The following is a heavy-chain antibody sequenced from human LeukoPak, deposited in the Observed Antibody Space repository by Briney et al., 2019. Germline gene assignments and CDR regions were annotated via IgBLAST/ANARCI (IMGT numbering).Heavy chain of an antibody. Sequence: GGSPRLSCAASGFTFSSYWMSWVRQAPGKGLEWVANIKQDGSEKYYVDSVKGRFTISRDNAKNSLYLQMNSLGAEDTAVYYCARIFGGVVVPTPYGMDVWGQGTTVTVSS. V-gene: IGHV3-7*01. J-gene: IGHJ6*02. CDR2: IKQDGSEK. D-gene: IGHD2-15*01. CDR3: ARIFGGVVVPTPYGMDV. CDR1: GFTFSSYW.